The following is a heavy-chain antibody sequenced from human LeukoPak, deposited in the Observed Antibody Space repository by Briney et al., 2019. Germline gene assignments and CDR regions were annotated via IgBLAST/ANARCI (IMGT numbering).Heavy chain of an antibody. J-gene: IGHJ4*02. Sequence: SETLSLTCAVYGGSFSGYYWSWIRHPPGKGLEWIGEINHSGSTNYNPSLKSRVTISVDTSKNQFSLKLSSVTAADTAVYYCARDGDYVDYWGQGTQVTVSS. CDR2: INHSGST. V-gene: IGHV4-34*01. CDR1: GGSFSGYY. D-gene: IGHD4-17*01. CDR3: ARDGDYVDY.